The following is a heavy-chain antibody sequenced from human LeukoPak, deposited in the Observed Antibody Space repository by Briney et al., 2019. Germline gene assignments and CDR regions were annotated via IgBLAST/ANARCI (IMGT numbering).Heavy chain of an antibody. CDR1: GGTFSSYA. D-gene: IGHD6-19*01. Sequence: ASVKVSCKASGGTFSSYAISWVRQAPGQGLEWMGGIIPIFGTANYAQKFQGRVTITADKSTSTAYMELSSLRSEDTAVYYCARLRPAGPYYFDYWGQGTLVTVSS. CDR3: ARLRPAGPYYFDY. CDR2: IIPIFGTA. J-gene: IGHJ4*02. V-gene: IGHV1-69*06.